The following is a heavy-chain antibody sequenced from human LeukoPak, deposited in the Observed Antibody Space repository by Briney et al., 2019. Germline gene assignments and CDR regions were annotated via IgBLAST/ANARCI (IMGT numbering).Heavy chain of an antibody. V-gene: IGHV3-21*01. CDR2: ISSSSSYI. CDR3: ARDGGYYRAFDI. CDR1: GFTFSSYS. Sequence: GGSLRLSCAASGFTFSSYSMNWVRQAPGKGLEWVSSISSSSSYIYYADSVKGRFTISRDNAKNSLYLQMNSLRAEDTAVYYCARDGGYYRAFDIWGQGTMVTVSS. J-gene: IGHJ3*02. D-gene: IGHD3-16*02.